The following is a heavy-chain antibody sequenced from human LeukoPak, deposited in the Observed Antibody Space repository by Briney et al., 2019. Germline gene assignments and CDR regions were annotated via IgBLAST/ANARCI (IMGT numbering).Heavy chain of an antibody. CDR3: ATYRQVLLPFES. Sequence: KPGGSLRLSCAASGFTFSSYSINWVRQAPGKGLEWVSFISGSSSYKYYADSVKGRFTISRDNAKNSLYLQMNSLRAEDTAIYYCATYRQVLLPFESWGQGTLVTVSS. J-gene: IGHJ4*02. V-gene: IGHV3-21*04. CDR2: ISGSSSYK. D-gene: IGHD2-8*02. CDR1: GFTFSSYS.